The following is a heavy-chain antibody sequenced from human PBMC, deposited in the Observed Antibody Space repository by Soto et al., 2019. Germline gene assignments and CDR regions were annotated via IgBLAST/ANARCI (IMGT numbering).Heavy chain of an antibody. CDR2: IIPILGIA. D-gene: IGHD3-10*01. V-gene: IGHV1-69*08. CDR1: GDTFSSYT. Sequence: QVQLVQSGAEVKKPGSSVKVSCKASGDTFSSYTISWVRQAPGQGLEWMGRIIPILGIANYAQKFQGRVTITADKSTSTAYMELSSLRSEDTAVYYCARDRRGSGSYYNAKHNLDYWGQGTLVTVSS. J-gene: IGHJ4*02. CDR3: ARDRRGSGSYYNAKHNLDY.